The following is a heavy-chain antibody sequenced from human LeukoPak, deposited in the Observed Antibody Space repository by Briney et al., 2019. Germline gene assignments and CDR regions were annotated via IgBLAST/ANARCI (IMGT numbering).Heavy chain of an antibody. V-gene: IGHV1-18*01. CDR2: ISAYNGNT. Sequence: ASVKVSCKASGYTFTSYGISWVRQAPGQGLEWMGWISAYNGNTNYAQKLQGRVTMTTDTSTSTAYMELRGLRSDDTAVYYCARALRGLSNLDYWGQGTLVTVSS. D-gene: IGHD4-17*01. CDR1: GYTFTSYG. J-gene: IGHJ4*02. CDR3: ARALRGLSNLDY.